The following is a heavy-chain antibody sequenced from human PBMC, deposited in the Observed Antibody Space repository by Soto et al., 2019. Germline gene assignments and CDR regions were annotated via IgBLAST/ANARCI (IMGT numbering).Heavy chain of an antibody. Sequence: GGALRLSCEGSGFTFSDYYISWIRQAPGKGLEWISYSSNSGTFSRYADSVKGRFSISRDNTKNLLYLQMNSLRAEDTAVYYCARSGDNYNRLDYWGQGTPVTVSS. CDR1: GFTFSDYY. J-gene: IGHJ4*02. D-gene: IGHD1-1*01. CDR3: ARSGDNYNRLDY. V-gene: IGHV3-11*06. CDR2: SSNSGTFS.